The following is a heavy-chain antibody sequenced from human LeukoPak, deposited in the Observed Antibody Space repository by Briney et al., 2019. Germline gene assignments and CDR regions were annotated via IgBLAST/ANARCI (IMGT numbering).Heavy chain of an antibody. CDR1: GFTFDDYA. J-gene: IGHJ6*02. V-gene: IGHV3-9*01. CDR3: AKDIFDMSEYYGYYYAMGL. D-gene: IGHD3-16*01. Sequence: GGSLRLSCAASGFTFDDYAMHWVRQVPGKGLEWVSSISWNSGRFVYADSVKGRFTIARENTKNYLYLQKESLIAEDTDFYYCAKDIFDMSEYYGYYYAMGLWGQGTTV. CDR2: ISWNSGRF.